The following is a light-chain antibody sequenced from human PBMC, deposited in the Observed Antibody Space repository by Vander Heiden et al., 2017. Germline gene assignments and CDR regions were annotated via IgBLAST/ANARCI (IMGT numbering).Light chain of an antibody. J-gene: IGLJ1*01. V-gene: IGLV3-21*03. CDR1: NIGRKS. CDR2: DVS. Sequence: SYVLTQPPSVSVAPGKTARITGGGNNIGRKSVHWYQQQPGQATVLVVYDVSDRPSGIPERFSDSTSGNTATLTISSVAAGDEADYYCQVWDSSSDPLYVFGTGTKVTVL. CDR3: QVWDSSSDPLYV.